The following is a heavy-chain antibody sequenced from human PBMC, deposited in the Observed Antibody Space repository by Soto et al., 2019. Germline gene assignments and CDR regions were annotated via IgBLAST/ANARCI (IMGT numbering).Heavy chain of an antibody. V-gene: IGHV4-39*01. D-gene: IGHD1-26*01. CDR3: ARHGGGATTGPGD. CDR1: GGSISSSSYF. J-gene: IGHJ4*02. Sequence: QLQLQESGPGLVKPSKTLSLTCTVSGGSISSSSYFWGWTRQPPGKGLEWIGNMYHSGSTYYNRSLKSRVTISVDTSKNQFSLKLTSVTAADTAVYYCARHGGGATTGPGDWGQGTMVTVSS. CDR2: MYHSGST.